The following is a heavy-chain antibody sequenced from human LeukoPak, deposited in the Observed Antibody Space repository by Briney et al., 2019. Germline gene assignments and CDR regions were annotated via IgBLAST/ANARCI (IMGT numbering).Heavy chain of an antibody. J-gene: IGHJ4*02. CDR1: GGSVSSGSYY. V-gene: IGHV4-61*01. CDR3: ARDNSDYDYVWGSYRRFDY. D-gene: IGHD3-16*02. CDR2: IYYSGST. Sequence: SETLSLTCTVSGGSVSSGSYYWSWIRQPPGKGLEWIEYIYYSGSTNYNPSLKSRVTISVDTSKNQFSLKLSSVTAADTAVYYCARDNSDYDYVWGSYRRFDYWGQGTLVTVSS.